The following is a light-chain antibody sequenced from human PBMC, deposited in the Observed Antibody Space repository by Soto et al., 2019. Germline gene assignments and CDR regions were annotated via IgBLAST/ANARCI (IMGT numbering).Light chain of an antibody. CDR1: PGISNF. J-gene: IGKJ4*01. Sequence: DMQFTQSSSSLCASSGNRGTITWRASPGISNFLAWYQQKTVKAPKLLIYAASTLQSGVPYRFSGSGYGTDFNLTISSLQPEDFATYYCQQLESYPSTFGGGTKVDIK. CDR2: AAS. V-gene: IGKV1-9*01. CDR3: QQLESYPST.